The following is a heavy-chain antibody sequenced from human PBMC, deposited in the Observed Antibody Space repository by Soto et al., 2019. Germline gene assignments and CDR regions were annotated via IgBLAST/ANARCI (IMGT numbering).Heavy chain of an antibody. V-gene: IGHV3-23*01. Sequence: ADYVKGRFTISRDNSKNTLYLQMNSLRAEDTAVYYCAKDSDTMIVVVIEYWGQGTLVTVSS. CDR3: AKDSDTMIVVVIEY. J-gene: IGHJ4*02. D-gene: IGHD3-22*01.